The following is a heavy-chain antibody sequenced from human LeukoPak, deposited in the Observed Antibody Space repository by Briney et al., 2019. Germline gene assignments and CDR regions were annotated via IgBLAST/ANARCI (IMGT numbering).Heavy chain of an antibody. CDR3: ARGSNWNYYYFDY. Sequence: GGSLRLSCAASGFTFSSYGMQWVRQAPGKGLEWVAVIWYDGSNKYYADSVKGRFTISRDNSKNTLYLQMNSLRAEDTAVYYCARGSNWNYYYFDYWGQGTLVTVSS. CDR2: IWYDGSNK. CDR1: GFTFSSYG. J-gene: IGHJ4*02. V-gene: IGHV3-33*01. D-gene: IGHD1-7*01.